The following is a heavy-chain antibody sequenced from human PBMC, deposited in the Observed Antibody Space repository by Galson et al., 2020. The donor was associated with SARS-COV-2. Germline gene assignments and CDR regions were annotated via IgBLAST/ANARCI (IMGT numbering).Heavy chain of an antibody. J-gene: IGHJ6*02. V-gene: IGHV3-23*01. CDR3: AKVGYCSTTICLHGGGMDV. CDR2: ISDSGERT. Sequence: TGGSLRLSCAASGFTFSSYAMSWVRQASGKGLEWVLAISDSGERTYYADSVKGRFTISRDNSKNTLYVQMNSLRAEDTAVYYCAKVGYCSTTICLHGGGMDVWGQGTTVTVSS. D-gene: IGHD2-2*01. CDR1: GFTFSSYA.